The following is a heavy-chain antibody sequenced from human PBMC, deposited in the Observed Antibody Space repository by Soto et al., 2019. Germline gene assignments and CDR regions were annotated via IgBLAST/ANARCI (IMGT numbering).Heavy chain of an antibody. CDR2: IYYTGNS. CDR1: GGSITTNDHY. D-gene: IGHD6-19*01. V-gene: IGHV4-31*03. CDR3: AREQWGFD. J-gene: IGHJ4*01. Sequence: SETLSLTCSVSGGSITTNDHYWTWIRQHPGQGLEWIAYIYYTGNSYLNPSLKSRLSISVGTFKNQFSLELRSVTAADTAVYYCAREQWGFD.